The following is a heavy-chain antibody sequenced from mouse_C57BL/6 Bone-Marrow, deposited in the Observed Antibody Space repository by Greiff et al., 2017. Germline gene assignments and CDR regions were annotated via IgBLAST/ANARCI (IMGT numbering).Heavy chain of an antibody. V-gene: IGHV8-8*01. CDR2: IWWDDDK. J-gene: IGHJ2*01. D-gene: IGHD1-1*01. CDR1: GFSLSTFGMG. Sequence: QVTLQESGPGILQPSQTLSLTCSFSGFSLSTFGMGVGWLRQPSGKGLDWLAHIWWDDDKYYNPALKSRPSISKDTSKNQVFLQIANVDTADTATYYGARNCYGSSYFDYWGQGTTLTVSS. CDR3: ARNCYGSSYFDY.